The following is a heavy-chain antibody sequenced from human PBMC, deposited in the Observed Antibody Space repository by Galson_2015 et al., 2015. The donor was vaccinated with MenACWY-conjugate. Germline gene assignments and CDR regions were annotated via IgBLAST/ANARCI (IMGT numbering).Heavy chain of an antibody. CDR1: GGSISSGSYY. V-gene: IGHV4-61*02. CDR2: IYTSGST. CDR3: AREFGT. J-gene: IGHJ5*02. Sequence: TLSLTCTVSGGSISSGSYYWTWTRQPAGEGLEWIGLIYTSGSTKYNPSLKSRVTISLDTSKNQVFLILSSVTAAYTAVYYCAREFGTWGQGTLVTVSS.